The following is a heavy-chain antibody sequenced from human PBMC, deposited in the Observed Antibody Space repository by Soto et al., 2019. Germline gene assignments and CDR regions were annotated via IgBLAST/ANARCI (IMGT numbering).Heavy chain of an antibody. D-gene: IGHD1-26*01. CDR3: ARALREGLPIYYFDS. Sequence: QVTLKESGPVLVKPTETLTLTCTVSGFSLSKARMGVSWIRQPPGKALEWLAHIFWNDDRSYNTSLESRLTSSRDTSKSQVVLTMTNVDPVDTGTYFCARALREGLPIYYFDSWGQGTLVTVSS. V-gene: IGHV2-26*01. CDR2: IFWNDDR. CDR1: GFSLSKARMG. J-gene: IGHJ4*02.